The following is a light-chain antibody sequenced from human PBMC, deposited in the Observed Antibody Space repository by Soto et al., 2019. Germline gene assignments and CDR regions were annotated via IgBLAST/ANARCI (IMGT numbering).Light chain of an antibody. V-gene: IGKV3-20*01. CDR3: QHYGSSALT. CDR1: QSVSATH. J-gene: IGKJ4*01. Sequence: IVLTQSPDTLSLSPGERATLSCRASQSVSATHLAWYQQKPGQAPRLLLYGASTRATGIPDRFSGSGSGTDFTLTISRVEPEDFAVFYCQHYGSSALTFGGGTKVEIK. CDR2: GAS.